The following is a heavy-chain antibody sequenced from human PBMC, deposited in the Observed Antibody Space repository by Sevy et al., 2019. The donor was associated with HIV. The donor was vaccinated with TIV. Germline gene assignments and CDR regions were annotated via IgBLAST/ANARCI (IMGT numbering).Heavy chain of an antibody. CDR3: ARLAYGVYAGMFDY. CDR1: GGSISSSSYY. CDR2: IYYSWST. Sequence: SETLSLTCTVSGGSISSSSYYWGWIRQPPGKGLEWIGSIYYSWSTFYDPSLRSRVTMSVDMSKNQFSLKVSSVTAADTAVYYCARLAYGVYAGMFDYWGQGTLVTVSS. V-gene: IGHV4-39*01. J-gene: IGHJ4*02. D-gene: IGHD2-2*01.